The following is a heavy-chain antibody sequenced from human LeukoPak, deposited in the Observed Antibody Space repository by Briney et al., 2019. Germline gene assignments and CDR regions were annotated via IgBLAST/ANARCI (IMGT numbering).Heavy chain of an antibody. CDR1: GGYISSYS. CDR2: IYTSGST. V-gene: IGHV4-4*07. J-gene: IGHJ2*01. D-gene: IGHD6-13*01. CDR3: ARHEYSSSWSPPEYFDL. Sequence: SETLSLTCTVSGGYISSYSWSWIRQPAGKGLEWIGRIYTSGSTYYNPSLKSRVTISVDTSKNQFSLKLSSVTAADTAVFYCARHEYSSSWSPPEYFDLWGRGTLVTVSS.